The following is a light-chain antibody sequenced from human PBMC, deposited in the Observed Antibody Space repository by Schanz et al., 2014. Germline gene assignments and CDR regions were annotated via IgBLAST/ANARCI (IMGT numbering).Light chain of an antibody. CDR1: SSNLGAAYD. Sequence: QSVLTQPPSVSGAPGQRVTISCTGSSSNLGAAYDVHWYRQLPGTAPKLLIYGNNNRPSGVPDRFSGSKSGTSASLAISGLQSEDEADYYCAAWDDSLNGYVFGTGTKLTVL. CDR2: GNN. V-gene: IGLV1-40*01. CDR3: AAWDDSLNGYV. J-gene: IGLJ1*01.